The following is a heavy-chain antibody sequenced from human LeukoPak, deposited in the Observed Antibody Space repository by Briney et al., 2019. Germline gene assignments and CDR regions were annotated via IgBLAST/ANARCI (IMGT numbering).Heavy chain of an antibody. CDR3: ARGPRPLKRFLEWLSVSDAFDI. V-gene: IGHV4-39*07. J-gene: IGHJ3*02. D-gene: IGHD3-3*01. CDR1: GGSVNSSTYY. CDR2: IYYSGST. Sequence: SETLSLTCTVSGGSVNSSTYYWGWIRQPPGKGLGWIGSIYYSGSTYYNPSLESRVTISVDTSKNQFSLKLSSVTAADTAVYYCARGPRPLKRFLEWLSVSDAFDIWGQGTMVTVSS.